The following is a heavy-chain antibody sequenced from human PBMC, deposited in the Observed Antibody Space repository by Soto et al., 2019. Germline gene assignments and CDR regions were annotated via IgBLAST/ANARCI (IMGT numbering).Heavy chain of an antibody. Sequence: ETLSLTCAVXGGSISGXXXXXGWLRQSPGRGPEWIGSVFYTGFTSYNPSLESRVSVSVDTSKNQFSLKVSAVTAADTAVYYCASSQKGYNWNYFDHWGQGALVTVSS. V-gene: IGHV4-39*01. J-gene: IGHJ4*02. CDR2: VFYTGFT. D-gene: IGHD1-20*01. CDR1: GGSISGXXXX. CDR3: ASSQKGYNWNYFDH.